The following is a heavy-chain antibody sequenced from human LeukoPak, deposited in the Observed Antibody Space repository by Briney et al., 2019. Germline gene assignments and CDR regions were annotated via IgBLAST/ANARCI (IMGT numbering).Heavy chain of an antibody. CDR2: ISSSGNTI. V-gene: IGHV3-48*01. CDR3: ARGSSSGWYPSGLYFDY. Sequence: GGSLRLSCAASGFTFSTYSMNWVRQAPGKGLEWVSYISSSGNTIYYVDSVKGRFTISRDNAQNSLYLQMSSLRAEDTAVYYCARGSSSGWYPSGLYFDYWGQGTLVTVSS. CDR1: GFTFSTYS. D-gene: IGHD6-19*01. J-gene: IGHJ4*02.